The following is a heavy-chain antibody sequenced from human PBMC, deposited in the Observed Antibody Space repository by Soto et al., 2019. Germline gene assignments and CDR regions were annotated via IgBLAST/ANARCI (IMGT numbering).Heavy chain of an antibody. J-gene: IGHJ5*02. CDR2: INHSGST. V-gene: IGHV4-34*01. D-gene: IGHD6-13*01. Sequence: QVQLQQWGAGLLKPSETLSLTCAVYGGSFSGYYWSWIRQPPGKGLEWIGEINHSGSTNYNPSLTSRVTISVDTSKNQFSLKLGSVTAADTAVYYCARAGYSSTWYLPWVSLGQGTLVAFSS. CDR3: ARAGYSSTWYLPWVS. CDR1: GGSFSGYY.